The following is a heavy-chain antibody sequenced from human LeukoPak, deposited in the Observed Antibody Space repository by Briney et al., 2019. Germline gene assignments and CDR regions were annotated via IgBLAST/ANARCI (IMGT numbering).Heavy chain of an antibody. J-gene: IGHJ6*02. CDR2: INHSGST. CDR1: GGSFSGYY. V-gene: IGHV4-34*01. Sequence: SETLSLTCAVYGGSFSGYYWSWIREPPGKGLEWSGEINHSGSTNYNPSLKSRVTISVDMSKNQFSLKLSSVTAADTAVYYCARGPPAKPGTGYYYGMDVWGQGTTVTVSS. CDR3: ARGPPAKPGTGYYYGMDV. D-gene: IGHD2-2*01.